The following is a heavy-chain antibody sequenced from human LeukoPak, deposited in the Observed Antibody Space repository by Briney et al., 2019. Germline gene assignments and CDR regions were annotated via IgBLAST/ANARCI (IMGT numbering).Heavy chain of an antibody. CDR1: GGTFSSYA. CDR2: IIPIFGTA. J-gene: IGHJ5*02. Sequence: GASVKVSCKASGGTFSSYAISWVRQAPGQGLEWMGGIIPIFGTANYAQKFQGRVTITADESTTTGYMELRSLRSDDTAVYYCARDTSSWFIKTSFDPWGQGTLVTVSS. D-gene: IGHD6-13*01. V-gene: IGHV1-69*13. CDR3: ARDTSSWFIKTSFDP.